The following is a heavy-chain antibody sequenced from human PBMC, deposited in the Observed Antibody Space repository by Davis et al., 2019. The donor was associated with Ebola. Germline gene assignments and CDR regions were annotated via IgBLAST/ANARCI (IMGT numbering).Heavy chain of an antibody. CDR2: IAFDGSNT. J-gene: IGHJ4*02. D-gene: IGHD3-22*01. V-gene: IGHV3-30*18. Sequence: GESLKISCAASGFNFSTYVMHWVRQAPGKGLEWVAVIAFDGSNTFYADSVKGRFTISRDNSKNLLSLQMNSLRLEDTSVYYCAKDGSGYSNEYWGQGTEVTVSS. CDR1: GFNFSTYV. CDR3: AKDGSGYSNEY.